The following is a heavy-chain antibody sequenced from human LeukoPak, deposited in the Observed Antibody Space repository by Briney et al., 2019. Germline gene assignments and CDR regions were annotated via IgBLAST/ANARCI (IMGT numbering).Heavy chain of an antibody. V-gene: IGHV1-24*01. CDR1: GYTXTELS. J-gene: IGHJ4*02. CDR3: ATGRFSGSYYGRFAY. CDR2: FDPEDGET. Sequence: GASVKVSCKVSGYTXTELSMHWVRQAPGKGLEWMGGFDPEDGETIYAQKFQGRVTMTEDTSTDTAYMELSSLRSEDTAVYYCATGRFSGSYYGRFAYWGQGTLVTVSS. D-gene: IGHD1-26*01.